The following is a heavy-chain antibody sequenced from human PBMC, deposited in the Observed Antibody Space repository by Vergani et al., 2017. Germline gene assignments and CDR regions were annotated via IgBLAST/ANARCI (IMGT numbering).Heavy chain of an antibody. CDR3: ARESFVVLPAAKTWNWFDA. CDR1: GYTFTGYY. Sequence: QVQLVQSGAEVQKPGASVKVSCKASGYTFTGYYMHWVRQAPGQGLEWMGWINPNSGGTNYAQKFQGRVTMNRDTSISTAYMELSRLRSDDTAVYYCARESFVVLPAAKTWNWFDAWGQGTLVTVSS. D-gene: IGHD2-2*01. J-gene: IGHJ5*02. V-gene: IGHV1-2*02. CDR2: INPNSGGT.